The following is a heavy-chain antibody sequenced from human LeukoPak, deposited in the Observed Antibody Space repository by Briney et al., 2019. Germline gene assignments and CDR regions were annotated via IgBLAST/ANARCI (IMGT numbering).Heavy chain of an antibody. CDR2: ISGGGETT. D-gene: IGHD4-17*01. CDR1: RFTFTNYA. J-gene: IGHJ4*02. CDR3: ARDYADYVGYFFFDY. Sequence: PGGSLRLSCAASRFTFTNYAMYWVRQAPGKGVEWGSSISGGGETTYYADSAKGRFTISRDNSQNTLYLQMNSLRAEDTAVYYCARDYADYVGYFFFDYWGQGTLVTVSS. V-gene: IGHV3-23*01.